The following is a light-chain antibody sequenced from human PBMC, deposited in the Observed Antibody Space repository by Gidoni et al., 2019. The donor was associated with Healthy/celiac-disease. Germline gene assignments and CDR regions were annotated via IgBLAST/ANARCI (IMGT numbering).Light chain of an antibody. Sequence: ELVMTQSPATLSVSTGERATLSCRASQSVSSNLAWYQQKPGQAPRLLIYGASTRATGIPARFSGSGSGTEFTLTISSLQSEDFAVYYCQQYNNWPTKYTFGQGTKLEIK. CDR2: GAS. V-gene: IGKV3-15*01. J-gene: IGKJ2*01. CDR3: QQYNNWPTKYT. CDR1: QSVSSN.